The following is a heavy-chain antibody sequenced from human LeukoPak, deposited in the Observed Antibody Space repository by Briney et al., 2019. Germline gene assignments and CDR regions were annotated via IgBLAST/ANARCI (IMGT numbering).Heavy chain of an antibody. V-gene: IGHV4-39*07. CDR1: GGSISSSSSY. CDR3: ASLGYSYAH. D-gene: IGHD5-18*01. CDR2: IYYSGSS. Sequence: SETLSLTCSVSGGSISSSSSYWGWIRQPPGKGLEWIGSIYYSGSSFDNPALKSRVTISVDTSKNQFSLKLSSVTAADTAVYYCASLGYSYAHWGQGTLVTVSS. J-gene: IGHJ4*02.